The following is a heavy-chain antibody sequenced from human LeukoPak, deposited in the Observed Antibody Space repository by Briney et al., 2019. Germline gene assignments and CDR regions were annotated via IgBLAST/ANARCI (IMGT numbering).Heavy chain of an antibody. J-gene: IGHJ4*02. Sequence: SVKVSCKASGGTFSSYAISWVRQAPGQGLEWMGRIIPILGIANYAQKFQGRVTITADKSTSTAYMELSSLRPEDTAVYYCAREVTVNPYYFDYWGQGTLVTVSS. V-gene: IGHV1-69*04. CDR3: AREVTVNPYYFDY. CDR1: GGTFSSYA. CDR2: IIPILGIA. D-gene: IGHD4-11*01.